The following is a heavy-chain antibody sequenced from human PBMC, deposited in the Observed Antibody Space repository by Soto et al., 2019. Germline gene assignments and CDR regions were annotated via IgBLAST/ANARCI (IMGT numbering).Heavy chain of an antibody. D-gene: IGHD1-1*01. CDR1: GFALSRYW. V-gene: IGHV3-7*03. CDR3: ARLTEAVTTFVD. CDR2: INQGGSVK. J-gene: IGHJ4*02. Sequence: PGGSLRLSCEASGFALSRYWMSWVRQAPGNGLEWVASINQGGSVKHYVDSVRGRFTISRDNAKNSLFLQMNSLSAEDTAVYFCARLTEAVTTFVDWGQGTPVTVSS.